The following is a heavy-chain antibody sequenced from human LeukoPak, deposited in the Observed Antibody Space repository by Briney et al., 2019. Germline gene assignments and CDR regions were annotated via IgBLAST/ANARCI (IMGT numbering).Heavy chain of an antibody. CDR3: AKQYYFASGSYRYFDY. V-gene: IGHV3-23*01. J-gene: IGHJ4*02. CDR1: GFTFTSFA. Sequence: TGGSLRLSCAASGFTFTSFAMSWVRQAPGKGLEWVSSIIGSGGNTFYADSVKGRFTISRDNSKNTLYLQMNSLRAEDTAVYYCAKQYYFASGSYRYFDYWGQGTLVTVSS. D-gene: IGHD3-10*01. CDR2: IIGSGGNT.